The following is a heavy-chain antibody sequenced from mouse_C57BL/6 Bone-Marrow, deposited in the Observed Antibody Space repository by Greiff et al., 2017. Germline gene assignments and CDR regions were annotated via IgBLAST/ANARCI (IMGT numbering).Heavy chain of an antibody. V-gene: IGHV14-4*01. Sequence: VQLQQSGAELVRPGASVKLSCTASGFNIKDDYMHWVKQRPEQGLEWIGWIDPENGDTEYASKFQGKATITADTSSNTAYLPLSSLPSEDTAVYYCTIYYYGSNAWFAYWGQGTLVTVSA. CDR2: IDPENGDT. CDR1: GFNIKDDY. D-gene: IGHD1-1*01. CDR3: TIYYYGSNAWFAY. J-gene: IGHJ3*01.